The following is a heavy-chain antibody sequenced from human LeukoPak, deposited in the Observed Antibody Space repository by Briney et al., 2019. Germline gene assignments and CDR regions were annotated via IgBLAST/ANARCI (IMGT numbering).Heavy chain of an antibody. CDR2: FDPEDGET. V-gene: IGHV1-24*01. CDR1: GYTLTELS. D-gene: IGHD3-10*01. CDR3: ARETAFDYGSGSYYFDY. J-gene: IGHJ4*02. Sequence: ASVKVSCKVSGYTLTELSMHWVRQAPGKGLEWMGGFDPEDGETIYAQKFQGRVTMTEDTSTDTAYMELSSLRSEDTAVYYCARETAFDYGSGSYYFDYWGQGTLVTVSS.